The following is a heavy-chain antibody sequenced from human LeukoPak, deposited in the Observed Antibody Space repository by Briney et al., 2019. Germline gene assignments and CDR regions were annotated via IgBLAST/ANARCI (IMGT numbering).Heavy chain of an antibody. Sequence: GESLKISCKGSGYSFTSYWIGWVRQMPGKGLEWMGIIYPGDSDIRYSPSFRGQVTISADKSITTAYLQWSSLKASDTAMYYCVRRHSGSDGDYWGQGTLVTVSS. CDR1: GYSFTSYW. V-gene: IGHV5-51*01. J-gene: IGHJ4*02. D-gene: IGHD5-12*01. CDR3: VRRHSGSDGDY. CDR2: IYPGDSDI.